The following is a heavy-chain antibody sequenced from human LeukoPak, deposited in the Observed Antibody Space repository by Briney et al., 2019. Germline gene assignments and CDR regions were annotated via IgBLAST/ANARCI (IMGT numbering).Heavy chain of an antibody. D-gene: IGHD3-10*01. CDR3: ARIRLGSGSYSADY. CDR2: IWYDGTNK. Sequence: PGGSLRLSCAASGFTFSEYGMHWVRQAPGKGLEWVAVIWYDGTNKNYADSVKGRFTISRDNSKNTLFLQMNSLRAEDTAVYYCARIRLGSGSYSADYWGQGTLVTVSS. CDR1: GFTFSEYG. V-gene: IGHV3-33*01. J-gene: IGHJ4*02.